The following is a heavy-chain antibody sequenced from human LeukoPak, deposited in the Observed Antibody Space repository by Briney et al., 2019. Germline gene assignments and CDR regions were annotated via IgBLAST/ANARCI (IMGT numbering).Heavy chain of an antibody. V-gene: IGHV4-39*07. CDR3: VREDYPFYFAY. J-gene: IGHJ4*02. Sequence: PSETLSLTCTVSGGSISTSNYYWGWIRQPPGKGLEWIGYIYHSGTTYYNPSLKSRVTISVDRSKNQFSLKLSSVTAADTAVYYCVREDYPFYFAYWGQGTLVTVSS. CDR2: IYHSGTT. CDR1: GGSISTSNYY. D-gene: IGHD4/OR15-4a*01.